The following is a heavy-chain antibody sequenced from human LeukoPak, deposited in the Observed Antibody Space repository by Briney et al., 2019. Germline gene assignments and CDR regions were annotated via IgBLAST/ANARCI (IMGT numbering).Heavy chain of an antibody. Sequence: GASVKVSCKASGYTFTSYGISWVRQALGQGLEWMGWISAYNGNTNYAQKLQGRVTMTTDTSTSTAYMELRSLRSDDTAVYYCAREEQQLGMTYYYYGMDVWGQGTTVTVSS. D-gene: IGHD6-13*01. CDR3: AREEQQLGMTYYYYGMDV. J-gene: IGHJ6*02. V-gene: IGHV1-18*01. CDR2: ISAYNGNT. CDR1: GYTFTSYG.